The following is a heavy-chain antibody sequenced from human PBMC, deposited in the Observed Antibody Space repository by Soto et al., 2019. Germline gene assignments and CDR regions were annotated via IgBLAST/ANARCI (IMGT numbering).Heavy chain of an antibody. CDR1: GFTFSSHA. D-gene: IGHD5-12*01. J-gene: IGHJ4*02. CDR2: IAGDGSLK. Sequence: QVQLVESGGGVVQPGRSLRLSCAASGFTFSSHAMHWVRQAPGKGLEWVAVIAGDGSLKFCGDSVRGRFTISRDNSENMLFLQMNSLRGEDTAVYYCAREYSTKDYFDFWGQGILVTVSS. CDR3: AREYSTKDYFDF. V-gene: IGHV3-30-3*01.